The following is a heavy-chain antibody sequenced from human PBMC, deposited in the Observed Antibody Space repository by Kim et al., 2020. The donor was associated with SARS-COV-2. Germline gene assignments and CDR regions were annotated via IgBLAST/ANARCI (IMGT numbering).Heavy chain of an antibody. D-gene: IGHD3-22*01. Sequence: GGSLRLSCAASGFTFDDYGMSWVRQAPGKGLEWVSGINWNGGSTGYADSVKGRFTISRDNAKNSLYLQMNSLRAEDTALYHCARDSGGGYYYDSSGYDYWGQGTLVTVSS. CDR2: INWNGGST. J-gene: IGHJ4*02. V-gene: IGHV3-20*01. CDR1: GFTFDDYG. CDR3: ARDSGGGYYYDSSGYDY.